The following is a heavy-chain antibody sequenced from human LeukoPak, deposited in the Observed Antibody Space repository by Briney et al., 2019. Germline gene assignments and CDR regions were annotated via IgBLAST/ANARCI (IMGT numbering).Heavy chain of an antibody. CDR3: ARVQVAVIFGANDRDY. D-gene: IGHD3-3*01. V-gene: IGHV3-21*01. CDR2: ISSSSSYI. Sequence: GGSLRLSCAASGFTFDDYAMHWVRQAPGKGLEWVSSISSSSSYIYYADSVKGRFTISRDNAKNSLYLQMNSLRAEDTAVYYCARVQVAVIFGANDRDYWGQGTLVTVSS. CDR1: GFTFDDYA. J-gene: IGHJ4*02.